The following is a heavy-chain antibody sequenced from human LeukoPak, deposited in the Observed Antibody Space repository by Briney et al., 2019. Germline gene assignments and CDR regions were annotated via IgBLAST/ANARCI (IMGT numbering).Heavy chain of an antibody. CDR3: ARIYYGSGSPAFHYYYYMDV. CDR2: ISAYNGNT. V-gene: IGHV1-18*01. Sequence: ASVTVSCKASGYTFTSYGISWVRQAPGQGLEWMGWISAYNGNTNYAQKLQGRVTTTTDTSTSTAYMELRSLRSDDTAVYYCARIYYGSGSPAFHYYYYMDVWGKGTTVTVSS. D-gene: IGHD3-10*01. J-gene: IGHJ6*03. CDR1: GYTFTSYG.